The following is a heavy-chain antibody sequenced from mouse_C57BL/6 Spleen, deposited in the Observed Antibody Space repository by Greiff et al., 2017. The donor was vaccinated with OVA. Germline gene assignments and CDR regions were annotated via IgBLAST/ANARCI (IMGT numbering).Heavy chain of an antibody. CDR2: ISDGGSYT. V-gene: IGHV5-4*01. Sequence: EVQVVESGGGLVKPGGSLKLSCAASGFTFSSYAMSWVRQTPEKRLEWVATISDGGSYTYYPDNVKGRFTISRDNAKNNLYLQMSHLKSEDTAMYYCARSDYYGSRKYFDVWGTGTTVTVAS. J-gene: IGHJ1*03. D-gene: IGHD1-1*01. CDR3: ARSDYYGSRKYFDV. CDR1: GFTFSSYA.